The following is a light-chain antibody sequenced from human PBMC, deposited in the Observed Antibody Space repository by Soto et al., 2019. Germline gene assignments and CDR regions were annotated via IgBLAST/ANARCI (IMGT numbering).Light chain of an antibody. J-gene: IGKJ2*02. CDR1: QSVSSS. Sequence: EIVLIQSPATLSLSPGERATLSCRASQSVSSSLAWYQQNPGQAPRLLIFDASNRATGIPVRFSGSGSGTDFTLTISSLQAEDVAVYYCQQYYSTPRTFGQGTKLEIK. CDR3: QQYYSTPRT. V-gene: IGKV3D-15*02. CDR2: DAS.